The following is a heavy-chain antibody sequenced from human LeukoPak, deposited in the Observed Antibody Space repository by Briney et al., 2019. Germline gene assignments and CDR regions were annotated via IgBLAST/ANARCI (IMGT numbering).Heavy chain of an antibody. V-gene: IGHV3-11*04. J-gene: IGHJ4*02. D-gene: IGHD4-17*01. CDR1: GFTFSDYY. Sequence: GGSLRLSCAASGFTFSDYYMSWIRQAPGKGLEWVSYISSSGSTIYYADSVKGRFTISRDGSKNTLYLQMNSLRAEDTAVYYCAKYGMTTVTYIDYWGQGTLVTVSS. CDR2: ISSSGSTI. CDR3: AKYGMTTVTYIDY.